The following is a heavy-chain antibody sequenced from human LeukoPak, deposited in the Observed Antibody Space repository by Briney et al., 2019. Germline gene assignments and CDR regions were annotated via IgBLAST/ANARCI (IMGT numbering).Heavy chain of an antibody. CDR2: INPSAGNT. CDR3: ARDTGWDFISSVDY. J-gene: IGHJ4*02. V-gene: IGHV1-46*03. D-gene: IGHD3-22*01. CDR1: GYTFPSYY. Sequence: ASVKVSCKTSGYTFPSYYIHWVRQAPGQGLEWMARINPSAGNTNYAPKFQGRVTLTRDTPTATVYMELSSLNSKDTAVYYRARDTGWDFISSVDYWGQGTLVTVSS.